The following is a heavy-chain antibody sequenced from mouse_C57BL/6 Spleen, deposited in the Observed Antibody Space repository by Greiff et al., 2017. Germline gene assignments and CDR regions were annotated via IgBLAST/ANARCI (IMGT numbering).Heavy chain of an antibody. CDR1: GYTFTSYW. CDR2: IDPSDSYT. Sequence: QVQLQQPGAELVMPGASVKLSCKASGYTFTSYWMHWVKQRPGQGLEWIGEIDPSDSYTNYNQKFKGKSTLTVDKSSSTAYMQLCSLTSEDAAVYYCTRRGAGTWAIDYWGQGTSVTVSS. D-gene: IGHD4-1*01. J-gene: IGHJ4*01. V-gene: IGHV1-69*01. CDR3: TRRGAGTWAIDY.